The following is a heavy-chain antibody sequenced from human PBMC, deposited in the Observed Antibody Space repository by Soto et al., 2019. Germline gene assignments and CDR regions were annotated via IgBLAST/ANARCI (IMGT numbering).Heavy chain of an antibody. J-gene: IGHJ3*02. Sequence: QVQLVESGGGVVQPGRSLRLSCAASGFTFSSYAMHWVRQAPGKGLEWVAVISYDGSNKYYADSVKGRFTISRDNSKNTLYLQMNSLRAEDTAVYYCARETEDGYNHDAFDIWGQGTMVTVSS. V-gene: IGHV3-30-3*01. CDR1: GFTFSSYA. CDR3: ARETEDGYNHDAFDI. CDR2: ISYDGSNK. D-gene: IGHD5-12*01.